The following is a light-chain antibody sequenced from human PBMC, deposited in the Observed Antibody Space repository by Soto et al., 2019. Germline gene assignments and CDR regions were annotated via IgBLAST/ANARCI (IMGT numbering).Light chain of an antibody. J-gene: IGKJ5*01. V-gene: IGKV1-13*02. Sequence: IQLTQSPSSLSASVGDRVSITCRASQGISSALAWYQHKPGKPPKTLIYDASSLQSGVPSRFSGSESGTECTLTISSLQPEDFATYYCQQLKSYPFTFGQGTRLEIK. CDR2: DAS. CDR3: QQLKSYPFT. CDR1: QGISSA.